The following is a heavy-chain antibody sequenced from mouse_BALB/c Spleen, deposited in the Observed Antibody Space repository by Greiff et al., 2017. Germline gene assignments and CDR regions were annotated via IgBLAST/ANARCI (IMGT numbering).Heavy chain of an antibody. J-gene: IGHJ2*01. V-gene: IGHV1S22*01. CDR3: TLLRGDY. CDR1: GYTFTSYW. D-gene: IGHD1-1*01. Sequence: LQQPGSELVRPGASVKLSCKASGYTFTSYWMHWVKQRPGQGLEWIGNIYPGSGSTNYDEKFKSKATLTVDTSSSTAYMQLSSPTSEDSAVYYCTLLRGDYWGQGTTLTVSS. CDR2: IYPGSGST.